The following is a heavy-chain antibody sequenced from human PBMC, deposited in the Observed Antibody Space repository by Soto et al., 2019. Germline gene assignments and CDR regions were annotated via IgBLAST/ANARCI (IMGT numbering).Heavy chain of an antibody. Sequence: ASVKVSCKASGYTFTNYGISWVRQAPGQGLEWMGWISAYNGNTNYAQKLQGRVTMTTDTSTSTAYMELRSLRSDDTAVYYCSRFLAGPFAFDYWGQGTLVTVSS. CDR2: ISAYNGNT. V-gene: IGHV1-18*01. CDR3: SRFLAGPFAFDY. CDR1: GYTFTNYG. J-gene: IGHJ4*02.